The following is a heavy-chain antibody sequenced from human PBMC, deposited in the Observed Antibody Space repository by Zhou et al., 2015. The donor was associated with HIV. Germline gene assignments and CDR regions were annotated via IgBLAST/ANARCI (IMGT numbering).Heavy chain of an antibody. D-gene: IGHD5-24*01. Sequence: QVQLVQSGAEVKKPGSSVKVSCKASGGIFSAYAIRWVRQAPGQGLEWMGGFIPPFATAHYAQKFQGRATITADESTNTAYMELSSLRSEDTAVYYCASPRDGYNFLFPSTWGQGTLVTVSS. CDR1: GGIFSAYA. CDR2: FIPPFATA. J-gene: IGHJ4*02. CDR3: ASPRDGYNFLFPST. V-gene: IGHV1-69*12.